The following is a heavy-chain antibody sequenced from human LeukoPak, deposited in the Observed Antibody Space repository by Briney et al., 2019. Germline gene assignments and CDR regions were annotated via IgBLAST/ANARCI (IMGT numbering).Heavy chain of an antibody. V-gene: IGHV4-30-2*01. D-gene: IGHD2-2*02. CDR3: ARGMDIVVVPAAINRYYFDY. J-gene: IGHJ4*02. Sequence: SETLSLTCTVSGGSISSGGYYWSWIRQPPGKGLEWIGYIYHSGSTYYNPSLKSRVTISVDRSKNQFSLKLSSVTAADTAVYYCARGMDIVVVPAAINRYYFDYWGQGTLVTVSS. CDR1: GGSISSGGYY. CDR2: IYHSGST.